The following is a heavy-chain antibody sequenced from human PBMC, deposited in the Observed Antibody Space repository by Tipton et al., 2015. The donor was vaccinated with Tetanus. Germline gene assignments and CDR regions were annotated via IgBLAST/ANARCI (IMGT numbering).Heavy chain of an antibody. CDR1: GGSMSNNY. CDR2: IVHSGST. V-gene: IGHV4-59*01. CDR3: ARRSYCSSSRCFDAFDL. J-gene: IGHJ3*01. D-gene: IGHD2-2*01. Sequence: TLSLTCTVSGGSMSNNYWSWIRQPPGKGLEWIAYIVHSGSTNYSPSLKSRVAISMDTSKNQISLKLSSVTAADTAVYYCARRSYCSSSRCFDAFDLWGQGTMVTVSS.